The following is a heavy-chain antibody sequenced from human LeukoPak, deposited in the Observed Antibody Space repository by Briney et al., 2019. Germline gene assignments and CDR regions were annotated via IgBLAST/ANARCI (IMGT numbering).Heavy chain of an antibody. D-gene: IGHD3-3*01. V-gene: IGHV3-21*01. CDR2: ISSSSSYI. J-gene: IGHJ3*02. CDR3: ARSQAFNYDFWSGDAFDI. CDR1: GFTISSYS. Sequence: PGGSLRLSCAPSGFTISSYSMNWVRQAPGKGLEWVSFISSSSSYIYYADSVKGRFTISRDNAKKSLYLQMNSLRAEDTAVYYCARSQAFNYDFWSGDAFDIWGQGTMVTVSS.